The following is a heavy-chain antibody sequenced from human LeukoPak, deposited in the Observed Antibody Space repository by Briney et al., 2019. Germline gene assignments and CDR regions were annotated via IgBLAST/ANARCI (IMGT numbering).Heavy chain of an antibody. V-gene: IGHV4-39*01. CDR2: ISYSGST. CDR1: GASISSSTYY. D-gene: IGHD2-2*01. J-gene: IGHJ6*02. Sequence: PSETLSLTCAVSGASISSSTYYWAWIRQPPGKGLEWIGSISYSGSTYYNPSLKTRVTMSVDTSENQFSLKLSSVTAADSTVYYCVRIYCTSTSCYGDSYYGMDVWGQGTTVTVSS. CDR3: VRIYCTSTSCYGDSYYGMDV.